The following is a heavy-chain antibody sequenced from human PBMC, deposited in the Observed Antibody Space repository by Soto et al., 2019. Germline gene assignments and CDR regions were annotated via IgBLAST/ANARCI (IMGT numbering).Heavy chain of an antibody. CDR2: INPNNGGT. J-gene: IGHJ4*02. D-gene: IGHD3-10*01. CDR3: AREVTYGGGSFSLGL. Sequence: QVQLVQSGAAVEKPGASVKVSCKTSGYFFTSYYIHWVRQAPGQGLEWMGWINPNNGGTNSAQKFQGRVTMTSDTSINTAYMEITSLRSDDTALYYCAREVTYGGGSFSLGLWGQGTLVTVSS. CDR1: GYFFTSYY. V-gene: IGHV1-2*02.